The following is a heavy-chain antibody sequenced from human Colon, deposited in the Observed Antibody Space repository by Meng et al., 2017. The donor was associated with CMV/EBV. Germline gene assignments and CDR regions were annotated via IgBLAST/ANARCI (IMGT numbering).Heavy chain of an antibody. CDR2: IFYSGTT. J-gene: IGHJ4*02. Sequence: SETLSLTCTVSGGSVNSGSYYWSWIRQPPGKGLEWIGYIFYSGTTKYNPSLKNRVNISLDRSKNQVSLKLTSMTVADTAVYFCARAGGWRGYFDSWGQGTLVTVSS. V-gene: IGHV4-61*01. CDR1: GGSVNSGSYY. D-gene: IGHD2-15*01. CDR3: ARAGGWRGYFDS.